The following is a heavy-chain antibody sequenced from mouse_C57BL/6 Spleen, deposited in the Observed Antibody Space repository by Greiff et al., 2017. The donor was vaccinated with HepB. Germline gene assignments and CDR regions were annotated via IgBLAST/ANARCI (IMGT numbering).Heavy chain of an antibody. Sequence: VQLVESGAELARPGASVKLSCKASGYTFTSYGISWVKQRTGQGLEWIGEIYPRSGNTYYNEKFKGKATLTADKSSSTAYMELRSLTSEDSAVYFCARGHYYGSSRYAMDYWGQGTSVTVSS. CDR1: GYTFTSYG. D-gene: IGHD1-1*01. CDR2: IYPRSGNT. CDR3: ARGHYYGSSRYAMDY. V-gene: IGHV1-81*01. J-gene: IGHJ4*01.